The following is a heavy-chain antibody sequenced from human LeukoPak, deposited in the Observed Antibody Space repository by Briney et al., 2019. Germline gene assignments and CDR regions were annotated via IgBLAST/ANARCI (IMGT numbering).Heavy chain of an antibody. D-gene: IGHD6-13*01. Sequence: PGGSLRLSCAASGFNFRDYYMGWIRQAPGKRLEWISYISQSGDSRPYAESVKGRFIVSRDNAIDSLYLQMDNLGVEDTAVYYCARIGTTVAAGTADYWGQGTQVIVSS. J-gene: IGHJ4*02. V-gene: IGHV3-11*01. CDR2: ISQSGDSR. CDR1: GFNFRDYY. CDR3: ARIGTTVAAGTADY.